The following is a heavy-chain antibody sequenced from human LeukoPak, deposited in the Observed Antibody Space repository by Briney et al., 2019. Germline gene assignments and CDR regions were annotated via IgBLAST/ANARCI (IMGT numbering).Heavy chain of an antibody. CDR3: ARAENYYDSSGYYSWAFDI. V-gene: IGHV4-4*07. CDR1: GGSISSYY. CDR2: IYTSGST. J-gene: IGHJ3*02. Sequence: SETLSLTCTDSGGSISSYYWSWIRQPAGKGLEWIGRIYTSGSTNYNPSLKSRVTMSVDTSKNQFSLKLSSVTAADTAVYYCARAENYYDSSGYYSWAFDIWGQGSMVTVSS. D-gene: IGHD3-22*01.